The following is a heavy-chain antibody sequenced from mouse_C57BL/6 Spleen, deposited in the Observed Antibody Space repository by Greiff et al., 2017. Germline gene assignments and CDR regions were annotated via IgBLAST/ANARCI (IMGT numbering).Heavy chain of an antibody. V-gene: IGHV1-76*01. Sequence: VKLQESEAELVRPGASVKLSCKASGYTFTDYYINWVKQRPGQGLEWIARIYPGSGNTYYNEKFKGKATLTAEKSSSTAYMQLSSLTSEDSAVYFCAFSTTVVAHWYFDVWGTGTTVTVSS. CDR1: GYTFTDYY. D-gene: IGHD1-1*01. CDR2: IYPGSGNT. J-gene: IGHJ1*03. CDR3: AFSTTVVAHWYFDV.